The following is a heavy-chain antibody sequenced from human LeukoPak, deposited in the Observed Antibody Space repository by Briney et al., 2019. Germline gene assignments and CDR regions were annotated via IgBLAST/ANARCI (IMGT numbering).Heavy chain of an antibody. J-gene: IGHJ5*02. CDR3: ARRVTQSMVRGVSSNWFDP. Sequence: SGTLSLSCAVYGGSFSGYYWSWIRQPPGKGLEWVWEINHSGSTNYNPYSKSRGTISVDTPKNQFSLKLSSVTAAATAVYYCARRVTQSMVRGVSSNWFDPWGQGTLVTVSS. V-gene: IGHV4-34*01. D-gene: IGHD3-10*01. CDR2: INHSGST. CDR1: GGSFSGYY.